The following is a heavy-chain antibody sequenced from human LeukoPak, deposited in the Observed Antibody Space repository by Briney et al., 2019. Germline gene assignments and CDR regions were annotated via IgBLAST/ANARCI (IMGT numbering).Heavy chain of an antibody. V-gene: IGHV3-30*04. CDR2: ISYDGSNK. D-gene: IGHD6-19*01. J-gene: IGHJ4*02. Sequence: GRSLRLSCAASGFTFSSYAMHRVRQAPGKGLEWVAVISYDGSNKYYADSVKGRFTISRDNSKNTLYLQMNSLRAEDTAVYYCARDGIAVPTYYFDYWGQGTLVTVSS. CDR3: ARDGIAVPTYYFDY. CDR1: GFTFSSYA.